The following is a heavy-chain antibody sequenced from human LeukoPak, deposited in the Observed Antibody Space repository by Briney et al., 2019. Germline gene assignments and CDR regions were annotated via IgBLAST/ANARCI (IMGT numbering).Heavy chain of an antibody. CDR1: GGSLSSGGYY. CDR2: IYYSGST. D-gene: IGHD3-3*01. J-gene: IGHJ6*02. V-gene: IGHV4-31*03. Sequence: PSQTLSLTCTVSGGSLSSGGYYWSWIRQHPGTGLEWIGYIYYSGSTYYNPSLKSRVTISVDTSKNQFSLKLSSVTAADTAVYYCARGGSFRITIFGVVPNYYGMDVWGQGTTVTVSS. CDR3: ARGGSFRITIFGVVPNYYGMDV.